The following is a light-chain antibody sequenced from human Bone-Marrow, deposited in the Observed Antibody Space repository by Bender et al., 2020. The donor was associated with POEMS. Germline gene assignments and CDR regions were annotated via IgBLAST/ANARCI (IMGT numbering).Light chain of an antibody. J-gene: IGLJ2*01. CDR2: EVT. V-gene: IGLV2-14*02. Sequence: QSALTQPASVSGSPGQSITIACTGSRSNIGNYDLVSWYQQHPGKAPKLIISEVTKRPSGVPDRFSGSKSGTSASLAVSGLQSEDEADYYCSAWDHSLSAVIFGGGTRLTVL. CDR1: RSNIGNYDL. CDR3: SAWDHSLSAVI.